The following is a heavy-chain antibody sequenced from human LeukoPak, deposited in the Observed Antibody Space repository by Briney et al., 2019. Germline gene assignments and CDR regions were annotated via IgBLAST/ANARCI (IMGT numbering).Heavy chain of an antibody. Sequence: ASVKVSCKASAYTFTVYYMHWVRQAPEQGLGWRGWTNPNIDGTKYAQTFQGRDTITRDTSIRTAYMELSRLRSDDTAVYYCARETIGVEWLPAGDYYYMDVWGKGTTVTVSS. CDR3: ARETIGVEWLPAGDYYYMDV. CDR2: TNPNIDGT. J-gene: IGHJ6*03. D-gene: IGHD5-12*01. V-gene: IGHV1-2*02. CDR1: AYTFTVYY.